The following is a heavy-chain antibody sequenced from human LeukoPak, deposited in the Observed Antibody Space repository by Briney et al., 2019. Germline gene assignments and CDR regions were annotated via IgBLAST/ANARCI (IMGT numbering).Heavy chain of an antibody. D-gene: IGHD6-19*01. CDR2: IYYSGST. J-gene: IGHJ4*02. CDR3: ATYSSGWYAFDY. Sequence: SETLSLTCTVSGGSISSSSYYWGWIRQPPGKGLEWIGSIYYSGSTNYNPSLKSRVTISVDKSKKQFSLKLSSVTAADTAVYYCATYSSGWYAFDYWGQGTLVTVSS. CDR1: GGSISSSSYY. V-gene: IGHV4-39*07.